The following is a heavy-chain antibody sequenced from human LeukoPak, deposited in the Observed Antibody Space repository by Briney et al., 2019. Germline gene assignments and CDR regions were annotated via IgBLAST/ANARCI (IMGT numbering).Heavy chain of an antibody. J-gene: IGHJ4*02. CDR2: ISTTGGYT. CDR1: GFSFSTYD. CDR3: AKKPATIKFPFDI. D-gene: IGHD5-24*01. V-gene: IGHV3-23*01. Sequence: GRSLRLSCVGSGFSFSTYDMGWVRQTPGKGLERVSAISTTGGYTEDADSVKGRFTVSRDNSQNTPFLQMHSLRAEDTAVYYCAKKPATIKFPFDIWGQGTLVTVSP.